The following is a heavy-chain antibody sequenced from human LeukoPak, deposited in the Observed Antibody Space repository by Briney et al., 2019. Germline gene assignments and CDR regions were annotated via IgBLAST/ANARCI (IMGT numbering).Heavy chain of an antibody. J-gene: IGHJ5*02. CDR2: IYTSGST. Sequence: SETLSLTCTVSGYSISSGYYWGWIRQPAGKGLEWIGRIYTSGSTNYNPSLKSRVTMSVDTSKNQFSLKLSSVTAADTAVYYCARELAAAAYWFDPWGQGTLVTVSS. D-gene: IGHD6-13*01. V-gene: IGHV4-4*07. CDR3: ARELAAAAYWFDP. CDR1: GYSISSGYY.